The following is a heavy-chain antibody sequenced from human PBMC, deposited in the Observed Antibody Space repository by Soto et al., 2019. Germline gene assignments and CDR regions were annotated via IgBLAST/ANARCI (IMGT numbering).Heavy chain of an antibody. CDR1: GFTFSSYA. CDR2: ISGSGGST. D-gene: IGHD1-26*01. J-gene: IGHJ3*02. CDR3: AKDQSSPVGANALDI. V-gene: IGHV3-23*01. Sequence: GGSLRLSCAASGFTFSSYAMRWVRQAPGKGLEWVSAISGSGGSTYYADSVKGRFTISRDNSKNTLYLQMNSLRAEDTAVYYGAKDQSSPVGANALDIWGQGTMVTVSS.